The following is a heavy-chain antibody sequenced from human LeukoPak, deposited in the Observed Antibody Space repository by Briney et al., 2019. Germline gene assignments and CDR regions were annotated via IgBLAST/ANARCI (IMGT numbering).Heavy chain of an antibody. V-gene: IGHV3-21*01. CDR1: GFTFSSYS. CDR2: ISSSSSYI. CDR3: ARGKSSGYSSGWVEKYYYYYYGMDV. D-gene: IGHD6-19*01. Sequence: PGGSLRLSCAASGFTFSSYSMNWVRQAPGKGLEWVSSISSSSSYIYYADSVKGRFTISRDNAKNSLYLQMNSLRAEDTAVYYCARGKSSGYSSGWVEKYYYYYYGMDVWGQGTTVTVSS. J-gene: IGHJ6*02.